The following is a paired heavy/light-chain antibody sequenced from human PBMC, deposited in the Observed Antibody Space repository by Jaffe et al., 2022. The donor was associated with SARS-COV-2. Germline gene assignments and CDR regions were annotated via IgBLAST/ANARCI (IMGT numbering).Light chain of an antibody. CDR3: GTWDSSLAAYV. J-gene: IGLJ1*01. Sequence: QSVLTQPPSVSAAPGQKITISCSGSSSNIGENYVSWYQQLPGTAPNLLIYESNRRPSGIPDRFSGSKSGTSATLGITGLQTGDEADYYCGTWDSSLAAYVFGTGTKVTVL. CDR1: SSNIGENY. V-gene: IGLV1-51*02. CDR2: ESN.
Heavy chain of an antibody. J-gene: IGHJ3*02. CDR2: INHSGST. D-gene: IGHD5-12*01. V-gene: IGHV4-34*02. CDR3: ARYRPVAMGPLGIRSAFDI. Sequence: QVQLQQWGAGLLKPSETLSLTCAVYGGSFSGYYWSWIRQPPGKGLEWIGEINHSGSTNHDPSLKSRVTLSVDTSKNQFSLNLRSVTAADTAVYYCARYRPVAMGPLGIRSAFDIWGQRTLVTVSS. CDR1: GGSFSGYY.